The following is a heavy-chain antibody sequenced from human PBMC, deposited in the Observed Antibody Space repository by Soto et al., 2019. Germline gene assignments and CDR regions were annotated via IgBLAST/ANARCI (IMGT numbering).Heavy chain of an antibody. CDR2: IYYSGST. Sequence: SETLSLTCTVSGGSVSSGSYYWSWIRQPPGKGLEWIGYIYYSGSTNYNPSLKSRVTISVDTSKHQFSLKLSSATAADAAVYYCASEGTGGGGNVDDYWGQGNLGTGSS. CDR3: ASEGTGGGGNVDDY. J-gene: IGHJ4*02. CDR1: GGSVSSGSYY. V-gene: IGHV4-61*01. D-gene: IGHD3-16*01.